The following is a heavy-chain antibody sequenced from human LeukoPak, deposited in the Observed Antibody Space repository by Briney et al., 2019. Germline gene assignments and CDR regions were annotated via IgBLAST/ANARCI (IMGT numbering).Heavy chain of an antibody. D-gene: IGHD5-12*01. J-gene: IGHJ4*02. Sequence: QPGGSLRLSCAASGFTFSSYWMHWVRQAPGKGLVWLSRINTDGSSTNYADSVKGRFTISRDNAKNTLYLEMNSLRAEDTAVYYCAPSKYSGYLDYWGQGTLVTVSS. CDR2: INTDGSST. CDR3: APSKYSGYLDY. V-gene: IGHV3-74*01. CDR1: GFTFSSYW.